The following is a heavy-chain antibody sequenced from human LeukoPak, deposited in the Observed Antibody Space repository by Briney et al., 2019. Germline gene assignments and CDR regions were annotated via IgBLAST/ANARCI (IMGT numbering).Heavy chain of an antibody. CDR1: GFTFSDYT. V-gene: IGHV3-21*01. CDR2: ITGDSNYI. Sequence: GGSLRLSCAAPGFTFSDYTLNWVRQPPGKGLEWVSSITGDSNYIYYADSVKGWFTVSRDNAKNSLYLHINSLRAEDTAVYYCARVQGSPYWGQGTLVTVSS. J-gene: IGHJ4*02. CDR3: ARVQGSPY.